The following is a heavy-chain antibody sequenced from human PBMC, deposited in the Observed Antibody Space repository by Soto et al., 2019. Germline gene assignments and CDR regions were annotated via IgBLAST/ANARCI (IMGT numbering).Heavy chain of an antibody. CDR3: ARAGIAPRPRSHLTSLYYYYYGLDV. D-gene: IGHD6-6*01. Sequence: ASVKVSCKASVYTFTNYAVHWVRQAPGQRLEWMGWINAGNGNTKYSQTFQGRVTITRDTSASTAYMEVSSLRSEDTAVYYCARAGIAPRPRSHLTSLYYYYYGLDVWGQGTTVTVSS. CDR2: INAGNGNT. CDR1: VYTFTNYA. J-gene: IGHJ6*02. V-gene: IGHV1-3*01.